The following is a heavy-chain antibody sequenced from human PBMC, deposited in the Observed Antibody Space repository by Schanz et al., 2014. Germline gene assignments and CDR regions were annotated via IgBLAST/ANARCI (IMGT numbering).Heavy chain of an antibody. CDR2: INSDGSSA. D-gene: IGHD6-19*01. V-gene: IGHV3-74*01. CDR1: GFTFSSYW. CDR3: ARGRAVAGTGYFDY. J-gene: IGHJ4*02. Sequence: EVQLVESGGGLVQPGGSLRLSCAASGFTFSSYWMHWVRQAPGKGLVSVSRINSDGSSANYADSVKGRFTISRDNAKNTLYLQMNSLRAEDTAVYYCARGRAVAGTGYFDYWGQGTLVTVSS.